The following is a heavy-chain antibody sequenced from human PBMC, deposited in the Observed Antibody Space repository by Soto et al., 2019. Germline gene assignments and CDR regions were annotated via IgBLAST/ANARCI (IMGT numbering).Heavy chain of an antibody. CDR1: GFTFSSYW. Sequence: PGVSLGLSCAASGFTFSSYWMHWVRQAPGKGLVWVSRINSDGSSTSYADSVKGRFTISRDNAKNTLYLQMNSLRAEDTAVYYCARDPNWNDVGGAYYYYYYMDVWGKGTTVTVSS. CDR2: INSDGSST. CDR3: ARDPNWNDVGGAYYYYYYMDV. J-gene: IGHJ6*03. V-gene: IGHV3-74*01. D-gene: IGHD1-1*01.